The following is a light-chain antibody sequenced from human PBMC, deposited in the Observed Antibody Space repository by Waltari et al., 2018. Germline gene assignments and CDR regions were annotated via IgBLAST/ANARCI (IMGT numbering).Light chain of an antibody. V-gene: IGKV1-13*02. CDR3: QHFYSYPSG. CDR1: QAISRS. Sequence: AIQLTQSPSSLSASVGDRVTMTCRASQAISRSVAWFQQKPGKVPKLLIFEASDLEDGFPSRFSGSGGGTRFTLTISSLQPEDFATYYCQHFYSYPSGFGQGTRLEIK. CDR2: EAS. J-gene: IGKJ5*01.